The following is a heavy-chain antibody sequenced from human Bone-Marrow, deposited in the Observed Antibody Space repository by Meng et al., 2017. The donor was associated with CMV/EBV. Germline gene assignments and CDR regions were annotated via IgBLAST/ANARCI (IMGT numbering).Heavy chain of an antibody. CDR1: GFTFSSYS. J-gene: IGHJ4*02. CDR2: ISSSSSYI. CDR3: ARDQPRYDSWGGYSSDY. Sequence: GESLKISCSGSGFTFSSYSMNWVRQAPGKGLEWVSSISSSSSYIYYADSVKGRFTISRDNAKNSLYLQMNSLRAEDTAVYYCARDQPRYDSWGGYSSDYWGQGTLVTVSS. D-gene: IGHD3-3*01. V-gene: IGHV3-21*01.